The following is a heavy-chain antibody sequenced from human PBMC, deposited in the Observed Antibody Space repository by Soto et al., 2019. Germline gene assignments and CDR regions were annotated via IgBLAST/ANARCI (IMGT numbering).Heavy chain of an antibody. CDR3: ASGIQLWLRRINSGYSG. Sequence: QVQLVQSGAEVKKPESSVKVSCKAPGGTFSTYAISWVRQAPGQGLEWMGGIIPMFGTANYAQRFQDRVTITAGESTNTVYMALSSLRSEDTAVYFCASGIQLWLRRINSGYSGWGQGTLVTVSS. V-gene: IGHV1-69*12. J-gene: IGHJ4*02. D-gene: IGHD5-18*01. CDR1: GGTFSTYA. CDR2: IIPMFGTA.